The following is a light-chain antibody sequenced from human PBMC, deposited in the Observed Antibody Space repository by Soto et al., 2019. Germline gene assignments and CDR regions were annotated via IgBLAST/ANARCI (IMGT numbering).Light chain of an antibody. CDR1: QSVSSS. CDR3: QQYNNWPPWT. Sequence: EIVMTQSPATLSVSPGERATLSCRASQSVSSSLAWYQQKPGQAPRLLIYSASTRATSIPARFIGSGSGTEFTLTISSLQSEDFAVYYCQQYNNWPPWTFGQGTKVEIK. J-gene: IGKJ1*01. V-gene: IGKV3-15*01. CDR2: SAS.